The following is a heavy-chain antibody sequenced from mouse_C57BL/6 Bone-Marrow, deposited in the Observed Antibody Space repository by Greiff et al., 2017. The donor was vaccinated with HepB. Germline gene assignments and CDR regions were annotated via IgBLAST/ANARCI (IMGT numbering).Heavy chain of an antibody. CDR3: ARRGLRRGGY. J-gene: IGHJ2*01. V-gene: IGHV1-81*01. CDR1: GYTLTSYG. D-gene: IGHD2-4*01. CDR2: IYPRSGNT. Sequence: VQLQQSGAELARPGASVKLSCKASGYTLTSYGISWVKQRTGQGLEWIGEIYPRSGNTYYNEKFKGKATLTAAKSSSTAYMELRSLTSEDSAVYFCARRGLRRGGYWGQGTTLTVSS.